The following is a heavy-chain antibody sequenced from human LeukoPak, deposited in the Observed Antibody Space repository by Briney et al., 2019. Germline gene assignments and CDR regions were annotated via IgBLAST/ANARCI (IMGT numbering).Heavy chain of an antibody. CDR1: GITFTNYA. D-gene: IGHD5-24*01. J-gene: IGHJ6*02. CDR3: AKILERELQYYYYGMDV. V-gene: IGHV3-23*01. CDR2: ISGNGVDT. Sequence: GGSLRLSCAASGITFTNYAMSWVRQAAGKGLEWVSTISGNGVDTYYTDSVQGRFTISRDNPKNTLYLQMNSLRVEDTAVYYCAKILERELQYYYYGMDVWGQGTSVTVSS.